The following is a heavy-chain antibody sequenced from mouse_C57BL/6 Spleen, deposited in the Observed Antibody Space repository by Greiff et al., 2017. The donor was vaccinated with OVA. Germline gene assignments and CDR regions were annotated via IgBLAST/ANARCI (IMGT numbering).Heavy chain of an antibody. J-gene: IGHJ2*01. D-gene: IGHD2-2*01. Sequence: VQLQQPGAELVKPGASVKLSCKASGYTFTSYWMHWVKQRPGQGLEWIGMIHPNSGSTNYNEKFKSKATLTVDKSSSTAYMQLSSLTSEDSAVYDCAREVTTEGYYFDYWGQGTTLTVSS. V-gene: IGHV1-64*01. CDR2: IHPNSGST. CDR1: GYTFTSYW. CDR3: AREVTTEGYYFDY.